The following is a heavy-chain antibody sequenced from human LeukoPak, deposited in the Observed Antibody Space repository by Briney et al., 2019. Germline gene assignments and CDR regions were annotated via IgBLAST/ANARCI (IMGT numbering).Heavy chain of an antibody. CDR3: AGGASWTSDM. V-gene: IGHV3-7*01. D-gene: IGHD2-2*01. CDR2: IKQDGSEK. Sequence: GGSLRLSCAASGFTFSRYWSNWVRQAPGKGLEWLANIKQDGSEKSYVDSVKGRFTISSDNAQNLVYLQLNSLSSDDAAVYYCAGGASWTSDMWGQGTLVIVS. CDR1: GFTFSRYW. J-gene: IGHJ3*02.